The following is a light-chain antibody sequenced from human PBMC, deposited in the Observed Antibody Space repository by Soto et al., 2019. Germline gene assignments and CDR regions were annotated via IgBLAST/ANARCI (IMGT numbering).Light chain of an antibody. CDR2: GDY. CDR3: AAWDDSLSGHVV. Sequence: QSVLTQPPSASGTPGQRVTISRSGSPSNIGSNTVSWYQQFSGSAPRLIMYGDYRRPSGVPDRFSGSKSGTSASLAISGLQSEDESIFYCAAWDDSLSGHVVFGGGTKLTVL. CDR1: PSNIGSNT. V-gene: IGLV1-44*01. J-gene: IGLJ2*01.